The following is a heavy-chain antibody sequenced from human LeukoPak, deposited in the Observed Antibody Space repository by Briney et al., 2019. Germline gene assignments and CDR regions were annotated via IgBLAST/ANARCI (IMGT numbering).Heavy chain of an antibody. CDR1: GGSISSSSYY. CDR2: IYYSGST. D-gene: IGHD6-19*01. J-gene: IGHJ4*02. V-gene: IGHV4-39*01. CDR3: ARHRRQWLLRPGAGFDY. Sequence: SETLSLTCTVSGGSISSSSYYWGWIRQPPGKGLEWIGSIYYSGSTYYNPSLKSRVTISVDTSKNQFSLRLSSVTAADTAVYYCARHRRQWLLRPGAGFDYWGQGNLVTVAS.